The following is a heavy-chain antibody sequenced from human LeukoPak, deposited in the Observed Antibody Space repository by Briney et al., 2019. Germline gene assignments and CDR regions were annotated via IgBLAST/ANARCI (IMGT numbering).Heavy chain of an antibody. CDR1: GGSFDAYY. J-gene: IGHJ4*02. CDR3: ARAFVYDSSGYYPKYFDY. V-gene: IGHV4-34*12. D-gene: IGHD3-22*01. Sequence: SEPLSLTCAVYGGSFDAYYWTWIRQPPGKELEWFGVIIHSGSTNYTSSPKSRVTISADTSKNLFSLRLTSVTAADTAVYYCARAFVYDSSGYYPKYFDYWGQGALVTVSS. CDR2: IIHSGST.